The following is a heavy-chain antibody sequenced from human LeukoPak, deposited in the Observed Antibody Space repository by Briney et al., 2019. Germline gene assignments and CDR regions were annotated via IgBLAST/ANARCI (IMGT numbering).Heavy chain of an antibody. CDR2: INPNSGGT. Sequence: TSVKVSCKASGYTFTGYYMHWVRQAPGQGLEWMGWINPNSGGTNYAQKLQGRVTMTRDTSISTAYMELSRLRSDDTALYYCAPAQGLDSSGYNWFDPWGQGTLVTVSS. V-gene: IGHV1-2*02. J-gene: IGHJ5*02. CDR1: GYTFTGYY. D-gene: IGHD3-22*01. CDR3: APAQGLDSSGYNWFDP.